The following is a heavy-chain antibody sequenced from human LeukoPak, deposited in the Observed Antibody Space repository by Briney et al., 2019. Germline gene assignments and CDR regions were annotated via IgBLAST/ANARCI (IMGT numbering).Heavy chain of an antibody. CDR2: ISGSGGNT. Sequence: GGSLRLSCAASGFTFSSYGMSWVRQAPGKGLEWVSAISGSGGNTFYADSVKGRFTISRDNSKNTLYLQMNSLRAEDTAVYYCAKVRYYDSSGYYETTFFDYWGQGTLVTVSS. D-gene: IGHD3-22*01. CDR3: AKVRYYDSSGYYETTFFDY. J-gene: IGHJ4*02. V-gene: IGHV3-23*01. CDR1: GFTFSSYG.